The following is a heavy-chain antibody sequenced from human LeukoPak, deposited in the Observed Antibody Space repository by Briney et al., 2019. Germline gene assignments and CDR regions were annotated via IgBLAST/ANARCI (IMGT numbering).Heavy chain of an antibody. CDR1: GYTFTGYY. D-gene: IGHD3-10*01. CDR2: INPNSGGT. Sequence: ASVKVSCKASGYTFTGYYMHWVRQAPGQGLEWMGWINPNSGGTNCAQKFQGWVTITRDTSISTAYMELSRLRSDDTAVYYRAKAMVRGVMGNLDWFDPWGQGTLVTVSS. CDR3: AKAMVRGVMGNLDWFDP. V-gene: IGHV1-2*04. J-gene: IGHJ5*02.